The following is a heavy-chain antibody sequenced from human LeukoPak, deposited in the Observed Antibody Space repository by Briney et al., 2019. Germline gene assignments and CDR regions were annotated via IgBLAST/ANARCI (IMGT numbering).Heavy chain of an antibody. CDR2: IKQDGSEK. V-gene: IGHV3-7*04. CDR3: ARAPGVRYYYYMDV. Sequence: GGSLRLSCAASGFTFSTYSMSWVRQAPGKGLEWVANIKQDGSEKYYVDSVKGRFRISRDNAKNSLNLQLNSLRAEDTAVYYCARAPGVRYYYYMDVWGKGTTVTVSS. CDR1: GFTFSTYS. J-gene: IGHJ6*03. D-gene: IGHD2-8*01.